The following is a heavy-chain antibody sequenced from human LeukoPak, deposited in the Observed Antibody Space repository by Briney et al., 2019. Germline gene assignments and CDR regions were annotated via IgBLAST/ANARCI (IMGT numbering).Heavy chain of an antibody. CDR2: ISYDGSNK. V-gene: IGHV3-30-3*01. CDR1: GFTFSSYA. Sequence: GGSLRLSCAASGFTFSSYAMHWVRQAPGKGLEWVAVISYDGSNKYYADSVKGRFTISRDNSKNTLYLQMNSLRAEDTAVYYCARAPTKIAVAGMGYWGQGTLVTVSS. D-gene: IGHD6-19*01. J-gene: IGHJ4*02. CDR3: ARAPTKIAVAGMGY.